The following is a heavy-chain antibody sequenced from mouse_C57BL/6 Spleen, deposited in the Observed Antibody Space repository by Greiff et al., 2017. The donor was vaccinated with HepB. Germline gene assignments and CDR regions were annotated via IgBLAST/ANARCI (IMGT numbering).Heavy chain of an antibody. CDR3: ARGPHYYGSSYGYFDV. D-gene: IGHD1-1*01. CDR2: FHPYNDDT. Sequence: LQESGAELVKPGASVKMSCKASGYTFTTYPIEWMKQNHGKSLEWSGNFHPYNDDTKYNEKFKGKATLTVEKSSSTVYLELSRLPSDDSAVYDCARGPHYYGSSYGYFDVWGTGTTVTVSS. CDR1: GYTFTTYP. V-gene: IGHV1-47*01. J-gene: IGHJ1*03.